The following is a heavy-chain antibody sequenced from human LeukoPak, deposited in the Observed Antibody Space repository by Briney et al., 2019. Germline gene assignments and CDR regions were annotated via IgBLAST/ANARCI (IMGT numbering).Heavy chain of an antibody. Sequence: SETLSLTCTVAGGSISSSSYYWGWLRQPPGKGLEWIGSIYYSGSTYYNPSLKSRVTISVDTSKNQFSLKLSSVTAADTAVYYCARQTGFNWGYYDSSGYYYFDYWGQGTLVTVSS. CDR3: ARQTGFNWGYYDSSGYYYFDY. V-gene: IGHV4-39*01. CDR2: IYYSGST. D-gene: IGHD3-22*01. CDR1: GGSISSSSYY. J-gene: IGHJ4*02.